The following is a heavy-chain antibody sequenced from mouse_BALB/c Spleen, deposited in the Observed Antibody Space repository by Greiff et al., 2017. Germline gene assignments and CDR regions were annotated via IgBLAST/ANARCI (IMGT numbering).Heavy chain of an antibody. J-gene: IGHJ4*01. V-gene: IGHV1-14*01. D-gene: IGHD2-3*01. CDR1: GYTFTSYV. CDR2: INPYNDGT. CDR3: ARFPYDGYYVYYAMDY. Sequence: VQLKESGPELVKPGASVKMSCKASGYTFTSYVMHWVKQKPGQGLEWIGYINPYNDGTKYNEKFKGKATLTSDKSSSTAYMELSSLTSEDSAVYYCARFPYDGYYVYYAMDYWGQGTSVTVSS.